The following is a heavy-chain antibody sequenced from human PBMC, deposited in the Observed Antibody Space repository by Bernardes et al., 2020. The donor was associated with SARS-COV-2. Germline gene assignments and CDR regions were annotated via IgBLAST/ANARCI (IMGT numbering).Heavy chain of an antibody. CDR1: GFTFSSYG. CDR3: ARLSNLVHYGSS. CDR2: ISYDGSNK. Sequence: GGSLRLSCAASGFTFSSYGMHWVRQAPGKGLEWVAVISYDGSNKYYADSVKGRFAISRDNAKNTLYLQMNSLRAEDTAVYYCARLSNLVHYGSSWGQGTLVTVSS. J-gene: IGHJ4*02. V-gene: IGHV3-30*03. D-gene: IGHD3-16*01.